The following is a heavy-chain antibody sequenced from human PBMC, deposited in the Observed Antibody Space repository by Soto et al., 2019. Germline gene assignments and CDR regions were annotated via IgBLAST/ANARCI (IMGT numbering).Heavy chain of an antibody. Sequence: QVQLVQSGAEVKKPGASVKVSCKVSGYTLSELSMHWVRQAPGKGLEWMGGFDPEDGETLYAQKFQGRGSMTEDTSTDTAYMELSSLTSEDTAVYYCTTAQRPLRFLERICRYYFDFWGQGTLVTVSS. CDR3: TTAQRPLRFLERICRYYFDF. V-gene: IGHV1-24*01. D-gene: IGHD3-3*01. CDR2: FDPEDGET. J-gene: IGHJ4*02. CDR1: GYTLSELS.